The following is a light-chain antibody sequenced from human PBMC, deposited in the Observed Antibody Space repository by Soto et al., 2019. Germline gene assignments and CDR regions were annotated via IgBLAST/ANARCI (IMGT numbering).Light chain of an antibody. CDR1: QSVSSSY. Sequence: EIVLTQSPGTLSLSPGERATLSCRASQSVSSSYFAWYQQKPGQAPRLLIYGASSRATGIPDRFSGSGSGTDFTLTISRLEPEDFAVYYCQQYGSSRTFGQGTQVEIK. CDR3: QQYGSSRT. CDR2: GAS. J-gene: IGKJ1*01. V-gene: IGKV3-20*01.